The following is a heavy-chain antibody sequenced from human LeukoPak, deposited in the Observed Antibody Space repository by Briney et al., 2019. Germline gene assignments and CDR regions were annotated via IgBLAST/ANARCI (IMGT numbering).Heavy chain of an antibody. J-gene: IGHJ4*02. CDR3: ARMGNVWGSYHSGFDY. D-gene: IGHD3-16*02. CDR2: INPNSGGT. V-gene: IGHV1-2*06. CDR1: GYTFTGYY. Sequence: ASVKVSCKASGYTFTGYYMHWVRQAPGQGLEWMGRINPNSGGTNYAQKFQGRVTMTRDTSISTAYMELSRLRSDDTAVYYCARMGNVWGSYHSGFDYWGQGTLVTVSS.